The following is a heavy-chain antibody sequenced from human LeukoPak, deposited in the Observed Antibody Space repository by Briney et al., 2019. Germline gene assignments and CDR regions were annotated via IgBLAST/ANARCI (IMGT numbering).Heavy chain of an antibody. Sequence: SETLSLTCTVSGGSISSYYWSLIRQPPGKGLEWIGYIYYIGSPNYNPSLKSRVTISIDTSKNQFSLKLSSVTAADTAMYYCARAVSGRFDYWGQETLVTVSS. J-gene: IGHJ4*02. CDR1: GGSISSYY. CDR2: IYYIGSP. V-gene: IGHV4-59*08. CDR3: ARAVSGRFDY. D-gene: IGHD6-19*01.